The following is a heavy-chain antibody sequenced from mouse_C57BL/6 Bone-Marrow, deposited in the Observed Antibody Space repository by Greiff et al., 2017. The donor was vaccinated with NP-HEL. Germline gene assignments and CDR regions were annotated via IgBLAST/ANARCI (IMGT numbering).Heavy chain of an antibody. CDR3: ARGGIYYDYFDY. V-gene: IGHV1-50*01. Sequence: QVQLQQPGAELVKPGASVKLSCKASGYTFTSYWMQWVKQRPGQGLEWIGEIDPSDSYTNYNQKFKGKATLTVDTSSSTAYMQLSSLTSEDSAVYYCARGGIYYDYFDYCGQGTTLTVSS. J-gene: IGHJ2*01. CDR1: GYTFTSYW. D-gene: IGHD2-1*01. CDR2: IDPSDSYT.